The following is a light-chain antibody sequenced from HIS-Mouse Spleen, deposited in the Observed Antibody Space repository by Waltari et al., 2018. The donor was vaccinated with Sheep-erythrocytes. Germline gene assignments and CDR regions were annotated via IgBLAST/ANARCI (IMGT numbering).Light chain of an antibody. CDR1: SSDVGGYNY. CDR2: DVS. Sequence: QSALTQPASVSGSPGQSITIPCTGTSSDVGGYNYVSWYQQHPGKAPKLMIYDVSKRPSGVPDRFSGSKSGNTASLTISGLQAEDEADYYCCSYAGSYNYVFGTGTKLTAL. J-gene: IGLJ1*01. CDR3: CSYAGSYNYV. V-gene: IGLV2-11*01.